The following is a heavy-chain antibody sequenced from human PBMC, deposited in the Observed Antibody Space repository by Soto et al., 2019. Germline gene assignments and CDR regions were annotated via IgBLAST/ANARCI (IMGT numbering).Heavy chain of an antibody. CDR1: GFTFSSYE. Sequence: GGSLRLSCAASGFTFSSYEMNWVRQAPGKGLEWVSYISSSGSTIYYADSVKGRFTISRDNAKNSLYLQMNSLRAEDTAVYYCARDPSGSYFDYWGQGTLVTVSS. CDR3: ARDPSGSYFDY. CDR2: ISSSGSTI. D-gene: IGHD1-26*01. V-gene: IGHV3-48*03. J-gene: IGHJ4*02.